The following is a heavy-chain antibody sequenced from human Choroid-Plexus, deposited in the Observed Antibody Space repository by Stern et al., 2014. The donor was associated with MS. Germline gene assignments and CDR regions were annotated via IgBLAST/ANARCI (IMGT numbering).Heavy chain of an antibody. CDR3: AKDRQYLTYFFDH. J-gene: IGHJ5*02. CDR2: VSYDGSNK. CDR1: GFTFGSFA. Sequence: VQLVESGGGVVQPGRPLGLSCVASGFTFGSFALNWVRQAPGKGREWVAGVSYDGSNKYYADSVKGRFTISRDNSQNTLYMQMSSLRPEDTAVYYCAKDRQYLTYFFDHWGQGSLVTVSS. D-gene: IGHD2/OR15-2a*01. V-gene: IGHV3-30*18.